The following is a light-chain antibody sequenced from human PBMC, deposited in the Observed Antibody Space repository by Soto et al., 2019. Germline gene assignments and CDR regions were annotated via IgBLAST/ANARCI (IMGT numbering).Light chain of an antibody. CDR1: SSDVGGYNY. CDR3: SSYAGSSNV. V-gene: IGLV2-8*01. Sequence: ALTQPPSASGSPGQSVAISCTGTSSDVGGYNYVSWYQQHPGKAPKLMIYEVNKRPSGVPDRFSGSKSGNTASLTVSGLQAEDEADYYCSSYAGSSNVFGTGNKVTVL. CDR2: EVN. J-gene: IGLJ1*01.